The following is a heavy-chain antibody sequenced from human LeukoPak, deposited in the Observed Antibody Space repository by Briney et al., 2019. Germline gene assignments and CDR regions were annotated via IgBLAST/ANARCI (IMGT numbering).Heavy chain of an antibody. CDR2: MNPNSGNT. D-gene: IGHD4-17*01. J-gene: IGHJ6*02. CDR3: ARDSGDYFRADGMDV. Sequence: ASVKVSCKASGYTFTSYDINWVRQATGQGLEWMGWMNPNSGNTNYAQKFQGRVTMTRDTSISTAYMELSRLRSDDTAVYYCARDSGDYFRADGMDVWGQGTTVTVSS. V-gene: IGHV1-8*01. CDR1: GYTFTSYD.